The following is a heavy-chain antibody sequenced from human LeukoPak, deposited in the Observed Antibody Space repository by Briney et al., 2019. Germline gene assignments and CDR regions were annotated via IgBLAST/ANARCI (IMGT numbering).Heavy chain of an antibody. D-gene: IGHD5-18*01. CDR3: ASAQGYSYGSH. CDR2: IYHSGST. V-gene: IGHV4-38-2*01. J-gene: IGHJ4*02. Sequence: SETLSLTCAVSGYSISSSYYWGWIRQPPGKGLEWIGTIYHSGSTHYNPSLKSRVTISVDTSKNQFSLKLSSVTAADTAVYYCASAQGYSYGSHWGKGTLVTVSS. CDR1: GYSISSSYY.